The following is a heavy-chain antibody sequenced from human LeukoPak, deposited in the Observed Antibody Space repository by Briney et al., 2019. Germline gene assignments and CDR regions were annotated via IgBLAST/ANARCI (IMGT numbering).Heavy chain of an antibody. Sequence: GESLKISFKGSGXSFTTYCITWVRQMPGKGLEWMGIIYPGDSDTRYSPSFQGQVTISADKSISTAYLQWSSLKASDTAMYYCARGPYYGSGSYYAPHYWGQGTLVIVSS. CDR3: ARGPYYGSGSYYAPHY. V-gene: IGHV5-51*01. CDR2: IYPGDSDT. D-gene: IGHD3-10*01. CDR1: GXSFTTYC. J-gene: IGHJ4*02.